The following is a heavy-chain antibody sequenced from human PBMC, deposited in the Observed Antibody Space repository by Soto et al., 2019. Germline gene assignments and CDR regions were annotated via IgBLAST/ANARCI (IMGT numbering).Heavy chain of an antibody. CDR3: ASSIAVAGRFGY. CDR2: ISYDGSNK. Sequence: HPGGSLRLSCAASGFTFRSYAIHWVRQAPGKGLEWVAVISYDGSNKYYADSVKGRFTISRDNSKNTLYLQMNSLRAEDTAVYYCASSIAVAGRFGYWGQGTLVTVSS. V-gene: IGHV3-30-3*01. CDR1: GFTFRSYA. D-gene: IGHD6-19*01. J-gene: IGHJ4*02.